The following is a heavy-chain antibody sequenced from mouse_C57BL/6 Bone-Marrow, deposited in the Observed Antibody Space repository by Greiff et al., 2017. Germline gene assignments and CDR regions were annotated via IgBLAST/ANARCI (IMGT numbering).Heavy chain of an antibody. CDR1: GYTFTSYT. CDR3: ARNYGSSYYFDY. CDR2: INPSSGYT. D-gene: IGHD1-1*01. J-gene: IGHJ2*01. Sequence: VQLQQSGAELARPGASVKMSCKASGYTFTSYTMHWVKQRPGQGLEWIGYINPSSGYTKYNQKFKDKATLTADKSSSPAYMQLSSLTSEDSAVYYCARNYGSSYYFDYWGQGTTLTVSS. V-gene: IGHV1-4*01.